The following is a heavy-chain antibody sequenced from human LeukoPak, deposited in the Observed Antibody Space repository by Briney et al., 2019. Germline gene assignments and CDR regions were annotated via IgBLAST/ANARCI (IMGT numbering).Heavy chain of an antibody. CDR1: GFTFSDYW. V-gene: IGHV3-74*01. J-gene: IGHJ4*02. D-gene: IGHD3-22*01. CDR3: AKFRYHSNDNNYLDFNY. CDR2: INSDGSRT. Sequence: GGSLRLSCTASGFTFSDYWMHWVRQAPGKGLVWVSRINSDGSRTNYADCVKGRFTISRDNSKNTLDLQMNSLKVEDTAVYYCAKFRYHSNDNNYLDFNYWGQGTLVTVSS.